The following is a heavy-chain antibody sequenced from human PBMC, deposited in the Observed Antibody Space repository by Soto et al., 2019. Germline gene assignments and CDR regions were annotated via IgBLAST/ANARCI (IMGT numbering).Heavy chain of an antibody. Sequence: GGSLRLSCAASGLFFSAYAMAWARRAPGKGLEWVSAISGGGNHAYYADSVKGRFTISRDNSKNTLYLQMNSLRAEDTAVYYCATLQSEVGYYYYGMDVWGQGTTVTVSS. V-gene: IGHV3-23*01. J-gene: IGHJ6*02. CDR3: ATLQSEVGYYYYGMDV. CDR1: GLFFSAYA. CDR2: ISGGGNHA. D-gene: IGHD3-16*01.